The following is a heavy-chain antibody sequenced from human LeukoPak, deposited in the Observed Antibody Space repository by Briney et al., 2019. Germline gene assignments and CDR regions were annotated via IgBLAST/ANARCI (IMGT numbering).Heavy chain of an antibody. V-gene: IGHV4-59*12. CDR3: ARLKFYDSTGYSPGYYMDV. CDR1: GGSISSYY. J-gene: IGHJ6*03. Sequence: SETLSLTCTVSGGSISSYYWSWIRQPPGTGLEWIGYIYYSGSTNYNPSLKTRVTMSTDLSKKQFSLRLRSVTAADTAVYYCARLKFYDSTGYSPGYYMDVWGKGTAVTVSS. CDR2: IYYSGST. D-gene: IGHD3-22*01.